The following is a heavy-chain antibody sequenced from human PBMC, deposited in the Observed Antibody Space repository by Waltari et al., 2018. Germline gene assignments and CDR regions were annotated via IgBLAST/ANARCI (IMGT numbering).Heavy chain of an antibody. D-gene: IGHD4-17*01. CDR3: TRGPTVVNPYAFDI. CDR2: IRSKAYGGTT. CDR1: GFTFGDYA. Sequence: EVQLVESGGGLVQPGRSLRLSCTASGFTFGDYAMSWFRQAPGKGLEWVGFIRSKAYGGTTEYAASVKGRFTISRDDSKSIAYLQMNSLKTEDTAVYYCTRGPTVVNPYAFDIWGQGTMVTVSS. V-gene: IGHV3-49*03. J-gene: IGHJ3*02.